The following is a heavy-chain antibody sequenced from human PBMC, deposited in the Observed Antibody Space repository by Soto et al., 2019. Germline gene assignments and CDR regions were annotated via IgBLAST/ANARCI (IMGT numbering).Heavy chain of an antibody. CDR1: GFTFSSYS. Sequence: GGSLRLSCAASGFTFSSYSMNWVRQAPGKGLEWVSYISSSSSTIYYAHSVKGRFTISRDNAKNSLYLQMNSMRDADTAVYYCASAELRWTLDYWGQGTLVTVSS. CDR3: ASAELRWTLDY. J-gene: IGHJ4*02. V-gene: IGHV3-48*02. D-gene: IGHD4-17*01. CDR2: ISSSSSTI.